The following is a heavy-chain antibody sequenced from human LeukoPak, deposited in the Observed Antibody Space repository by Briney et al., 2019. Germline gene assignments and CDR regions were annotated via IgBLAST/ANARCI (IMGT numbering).Heavy chain of an antibody. D-gene: IGHD4-17*01. CDR2: ISYDGSNK. V-gene: IGHV3-30*18. J-gene: IGHJ4*02. Sequence: GGSLRLSCAASGFTFSSYGMHWVRQAPGKGLEWVAVISYDGSNKYYADSVKGRFTISRDNSKNTLYLQMNSLRAEDTAVYYCAKAPSYYGDYPVWGQGTLVTVSS. CDR1: GFTFSSYG. CDR3: AKAPSYYGDYPV.